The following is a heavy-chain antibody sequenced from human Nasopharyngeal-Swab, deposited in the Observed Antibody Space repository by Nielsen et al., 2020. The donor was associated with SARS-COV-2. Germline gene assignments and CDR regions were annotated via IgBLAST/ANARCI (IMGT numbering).Heavy chain of an antibody. J-gene: IGHJ4*02. D-gene: IGHD6-13*01. V-gene: IGHV4-59*01. Sequence: WIRQPPGKGLEWIGYIYYSGSTNYNPSLKSRVTISVDTSKNQFSLKLSSVTAADTAVYYCAREQQQLVRGRAFDYWGQGTLVTVSS. CDR3: AREQQQLVRGRAFDY. CDR2: IYYSGST.